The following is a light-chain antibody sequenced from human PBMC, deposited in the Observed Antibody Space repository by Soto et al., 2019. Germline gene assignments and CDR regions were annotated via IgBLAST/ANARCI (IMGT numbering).Light chain of an antibody. CDR1: QDISNY. CDR3: QQYDKLRELT. CDR2: DAS. Sequence: DIQMTQSPSSLSASVGDRVTITCQASQDISNYLNWYQQKPGKAPKLLIYDASNLETGVPSRFSGSGSGTDFTFTISSLQPEDIATYYCQQYDKLRELTVGGGTKLESK. J-gene: IGKJ4*02. V-gene: IGKV1-33*01.